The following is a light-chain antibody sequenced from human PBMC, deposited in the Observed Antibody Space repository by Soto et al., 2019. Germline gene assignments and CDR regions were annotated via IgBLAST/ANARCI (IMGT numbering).Light chain of an antibody. Sequence: QSALTQPASVSGSPGQSITISCTGTSSDVGAYNYVSWYQQHPGKAPKLMIYDVSNRPSGVSNRFSGSKSVNTAYLTISGLQAEDEADYYCSSYTSSSTVIFGGGTKLTVL. J-gene: IGLJ2*01. CDR1: SSDVGAYNY. V-gene: IGLV2-14*03. CDR3: SSYTSSSTVI. CDR2: DVS.